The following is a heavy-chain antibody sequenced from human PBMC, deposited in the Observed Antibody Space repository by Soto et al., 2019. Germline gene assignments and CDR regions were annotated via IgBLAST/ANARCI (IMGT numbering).Heavy chain of an antibody. CDR2: IYPGDSDT. J-gene: IGHJ6*02. Sequence: SLKISCKGSGYSFTSYWIGWVRQMPGKGLEWMGIIYPGDSDTRYSPSFQGQVTISADKSISTAYLQWSSLKASDTAMYYCARSAGERYCSGGSCYSDYYYYGMDVWGQGTTVTVSS. CDR1: GYSFTSYW. CDR3: ARSAGERYCSGGSCYSDYYYYGMDV. D-gene: IGHD2-15*01. V-gene: IGHV5-51*01.